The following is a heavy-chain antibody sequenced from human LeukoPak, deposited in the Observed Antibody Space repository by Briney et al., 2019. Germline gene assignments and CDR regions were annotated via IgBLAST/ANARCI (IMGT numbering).Heavy chain of an antibody. J-gene: IGHJ4*02. CDR2: VKPDGTET. Sequence: GGSLRLSCAASGFTFNSYWMYWVRQTPGKQLEWLAGVKPDGTETYYADSVRGRFTISRDNAKNSLYLEMTSLTVEDSAIFYCVRDALGGFSLAYWGQGTPVTVSS. V-gene: IGHV3-7*01. CDR1: GFTFNSYW. CDR3: VRDALGGFSLAY. D-gene: IGHD2-15*01.